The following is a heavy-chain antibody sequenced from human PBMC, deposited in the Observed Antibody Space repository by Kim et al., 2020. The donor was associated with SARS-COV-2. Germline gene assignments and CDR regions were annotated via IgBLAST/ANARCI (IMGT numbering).Heavy chain of an antibody. CDR2: INTSGNT. V-gene: IGHV4-4*07. D-gene: IGHD1-1*01. CDR3: ARGPTAGGTRWFDP. J-gene: IGHJ5*02. CDR1: GGSISGYY. Sequence: SETLSLTCTVSGGSISGYYWSWIRQPAGKGLEWIGRINTSGNTNYNPSLKSRVTMSLDTSKNHFSLNLSSVTAADTAVYYCARGPTAGGTRWFDPWGQGT.